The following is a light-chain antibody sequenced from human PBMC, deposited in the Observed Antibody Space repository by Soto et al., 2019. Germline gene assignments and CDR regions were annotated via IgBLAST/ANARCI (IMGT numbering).Light chain of an antibody. CDR3: ASFAASPV. V-gene: IGLV2-8*01. Sequence: QSVLTQPPSASGSPGQSVAISCTGTSSDIGTYNYVSWYQQHPGKVPKLIIYEVNKRPSGVPDRFSGSKSGNTASLTVSGLQAEDEADYYCASFAASPVFGGGTKLTVL. CDR2: EVN. J-gene: IGLJ3*02. CDR1: SSDIGTYNY.